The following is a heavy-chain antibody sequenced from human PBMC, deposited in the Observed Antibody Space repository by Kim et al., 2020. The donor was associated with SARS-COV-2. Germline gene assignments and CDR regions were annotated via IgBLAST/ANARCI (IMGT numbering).Heavy chain of an antibody. CDR3: ARDRARITIFGVEPYYFDY. V-gene: IGHV1-69*13. D-gene: IGHD3-3*01. J-gene: IGHJ4*02. CDR2: IIPIFGTA. CDR1: VGTFSSYA. Sequence: SVKVSCKASVGTFSSYAISWVRQAPGQGLEWMGGIIPIFGTANYAQKFQGRVTITADESTSTAYMELSSLRSEDTAVYYCARDRARITIFGVEPYYFDYWGQGTLVTVSS.